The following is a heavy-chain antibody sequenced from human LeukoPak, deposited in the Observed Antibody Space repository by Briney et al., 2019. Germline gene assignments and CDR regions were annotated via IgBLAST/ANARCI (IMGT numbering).Heavy chain of an antibody. Sequence: GASVKVSCKASGYTFTSYGISWVRQAPGQGLEWMGWISAYNGNTNYAQKLQGRVTMTTDTSTSTAYVELRSLRSDDTAVYYCARDQDTIFGVVTHYYWGQGTLVTVSS. CDR1: GYTFTSYG. CDR3: ARDQDTIFGVVTHYY. CDR2: ISAYNGNT. D-gene: IGHD3-3*01. J-gene: IGHJ4*02. V-gene: IGHV1-18*01.